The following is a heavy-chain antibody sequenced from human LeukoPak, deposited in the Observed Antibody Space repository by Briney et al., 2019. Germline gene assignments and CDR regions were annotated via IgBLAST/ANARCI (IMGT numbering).Heavy chain of an antibody. CDR2: MNPNSGAT. CDR3: ARDRSSSSGVNAFDI. CDR1: GYTFTSYG. Sequence: GASVKVSCKASGYTFTSYGISWVRQAPGQGLEWMGWMNPNSGATNYAQEFQGRVTMTRDTSISTAYMELSRLTSDDTAVYYCARDRSSSSGVNAFDIWGQGTMVTVSS. D-gene: IGHD6-13*01. J-gene: IGHJ3*02. V-gene: IGHV1-2*02.